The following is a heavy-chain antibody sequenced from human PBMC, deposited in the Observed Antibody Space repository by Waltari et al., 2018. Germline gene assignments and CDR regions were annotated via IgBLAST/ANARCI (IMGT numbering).Heavy chain of an antibody. D-gene: IGHD1-26*01. J-gene: IGHJ4*02. CDR1: GVSTRDLY. CDR3: ARVRYSGNYYYFDS. CDR2: IYSRGGT. Sequence: QVQLQESGPGLVKPSETLSLTCTVSGVSTRDLYWSWIRQPPGKGLEWIGYIYSRGGTYYNPSLQSRVTISVDTSKSHVSLTLTSVTAADTAVYYCARVRYSGNYYYFDSWGRGTLVTVSS. V-gene: IGHV4-59*01.